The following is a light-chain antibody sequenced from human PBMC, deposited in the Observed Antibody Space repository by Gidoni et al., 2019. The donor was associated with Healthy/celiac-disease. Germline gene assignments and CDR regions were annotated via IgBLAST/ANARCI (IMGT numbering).Light chain of an antibody. J-gene: IGLJ2*01. CDR3: SSYTSSSTPRV. CDR1: SSDVGGYNY. CDR2: DVS. Sequence: QSALTPPASVSGSPGQSLTISCTGTSSDVGGYNYVSWYQQHPGKAPKLMIYDVSNRPSGVSNRFSGSKSGNTASLTISGLQAEDEADYYCSSYTSSSTPRVFGGGTKLTVL. V-gene: IGLV2-14*03.